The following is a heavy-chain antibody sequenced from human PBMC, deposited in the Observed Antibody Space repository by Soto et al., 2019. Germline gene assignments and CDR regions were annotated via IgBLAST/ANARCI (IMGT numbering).Heavy chain of an antibody. D-gene: IGHD6-19*01. Sequence: TSETLSLTCDVSGYSISGSHWWGWIRQPPGKGLEWLGYTYYSGSTSYNPSLKSRITMSVDTSKNQFSLKLSSVTAVDTAVYYCARTQRSYSSGWSMWFDPWGQGALVTVSS. CDR2: TYYSGST. J-gene: IGHJ5*02. V-gene: IGHV4-28*01. CDR1: GYSISGSHW. CDR3: ARTQRSYSSGWSMWFDP.